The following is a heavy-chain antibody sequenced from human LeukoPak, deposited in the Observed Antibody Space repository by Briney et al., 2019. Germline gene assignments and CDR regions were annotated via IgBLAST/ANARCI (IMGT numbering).Heavy chain of an antibody. V-gene: IGHV3-7*01. D-gene: IGHD1-26*01. CDR1: GFTFSSYW. CDR2: IKQDGSEK. J-gene: IGHJ4*02. CDR3: ARVDSGSYYAFDY. Sequence: PGGSLRLSCAASGFTFSSYWMSWVRQAPGKGLEWVANIKQDGSEKYYVDSVKGRFTISRDNATNSLYLQMNSLRAEDTAVYYCARVDSGSYYAFDYWGQGTLVTVSS.